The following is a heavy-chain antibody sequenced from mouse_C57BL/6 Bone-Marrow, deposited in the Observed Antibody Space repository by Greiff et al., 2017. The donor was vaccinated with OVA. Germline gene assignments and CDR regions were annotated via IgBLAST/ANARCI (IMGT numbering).Heavy chain of an antibody. CDR2: ISSGSSTI. Sequence: EVQGVESGGGLVKPGGSLKLSCAASGFTFSDYGMHWVRQAPEKGLEWVAYISSGSSTIYYADTVKGRFTISRDNAKNTLFLQMTSLRSEDTAMYYCARKILRTGGYAMDYWGQGTSVTVSS. D-gene: IGHD1-1*01. J-gene: IGHJ4*01. CDR3: ARKILRTGGYAMDY. V-gene: IGHV5-17*01. CDR1: GFTFSDYG.